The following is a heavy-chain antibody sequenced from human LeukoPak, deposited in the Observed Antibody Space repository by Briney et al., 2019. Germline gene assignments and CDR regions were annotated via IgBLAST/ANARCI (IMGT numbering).Heavy chain of an antibody. CDR3: AREGSVSAGAFDI. V-gene: IGHV3-30*04. J-gene: IGHJ3*02. D-gene: IGHD3-10*01. CDR1: GFTFSSYA. CDR2: ISYDGSNK. Sequence: QPGRSLRLSCAASGFTFSSYAMHWVRQVQAKGLEWWAVISYDGSNKYYADSVKGRFTISRDNSKNTLYLQMNSLRAEDTAVYYCAREGSVSAGAFDIWGQGTMVTVSS.